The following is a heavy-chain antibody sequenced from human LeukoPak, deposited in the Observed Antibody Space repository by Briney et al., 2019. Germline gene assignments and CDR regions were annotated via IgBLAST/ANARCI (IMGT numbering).Heavy chain of an antibody. V-gene: IGHV3-23*01. CDR1: GFTFSTYA. J-gene: IGHJ4*02. D-gene: IGHD3-10*01. CDR2: ISGSGIGT. CDR3: AKHYYGSGSYWAGLDY. Sequence: AGGSLRLSCAASGFTFSTYAMNWVRQTPGKGLDWVSSISGSGIGTYYADSVKGRFTISRDNSKNTLYLQMNSLRADDTAVYSCAKHYYGSGSYWAGLDYWGQGTLVTVSS.